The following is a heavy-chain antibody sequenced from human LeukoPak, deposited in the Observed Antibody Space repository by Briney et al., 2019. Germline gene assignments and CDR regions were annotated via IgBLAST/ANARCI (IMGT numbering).Heavy chain of an antibody. CDR1: GFLFHHLS. CDR3: ANGNNRASFSFVS. V-gene: IGHV3-43*02. D-gene: IGHD2/OR15-2a*01. Sequence: GGSLRLSCAAWGFLFHHLSMQGLRQVPGKGLEWVSLVSGDGDTTHYADSVKGRFTISRDNNKNSLFLQMNSLRVEDTAFYYCANGNNRASFSFVSSGQRALVTVSS. CDR2: VSGDGDTT. J-gene: IGHJ4*02.